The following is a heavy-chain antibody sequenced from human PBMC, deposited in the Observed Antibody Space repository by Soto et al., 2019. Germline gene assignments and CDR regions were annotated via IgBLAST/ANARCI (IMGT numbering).Heavy chain of an antibody. Sequence: QVQLQESGPGLVKPSETLSLTCTVSGGSISSYYWSWIRQPPGKGLEWIGYIYYSGSTNYNPSLKSRVTISVDTSKNQFSLKLSSVTAADTAVYYCARQVVRGVIITGNYYYDMDVWGKGTTVTVSS. J-gene: IGHJ6*03. V-gene: IGHV4-59*08. CDR3: ARQVVRGVIITGNYYYDMDV. CDR1: GGSISSYY. CDR2: IYYSGST. D-gene: IGHD3-10*01.